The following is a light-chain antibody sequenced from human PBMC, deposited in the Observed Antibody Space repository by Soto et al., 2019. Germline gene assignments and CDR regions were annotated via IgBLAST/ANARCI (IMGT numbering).Light chain of an antibody. V-gene: IGLV2-8*01. Sequence: QYALTQPPSASGSPGQSVTISCTGTSSDVGAYNYVSWYQQHPGRAPKLMIYDVTKRPSGVPDRFSGSKSGNTASLTVSGLQAEDEADYYCISYAGSSIWVFGGGTKLTVL. CDR3: ISYAGSSIWV. CDR1: SSDVGAYNY. CDR2: DVT. J-gene: IGLJ3*02.